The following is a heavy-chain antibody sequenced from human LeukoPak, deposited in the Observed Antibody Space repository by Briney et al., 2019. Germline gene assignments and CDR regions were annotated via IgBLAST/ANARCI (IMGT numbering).Heavy chain of an antibody. D-gene: IGHD2-21*02. CDR3: ARDFSTYGFPRSLVTYNWFDP. Sequence: PSETLSLTCTVSSGSISTSNYYWGWVRQPPGKALEWIGNIFYTGSTYYSPSLKSRVTISLDTSRNQFSLKLSSVTAADTAVYYCARDFSTYGFPRSLVTYNWFDPWGQGTLVTVSS. V-gene: IGHV4-39*07. CDR1: SGSISTSNYY. CDR2: IFYTGST. J-gene: IGHJ5*02.